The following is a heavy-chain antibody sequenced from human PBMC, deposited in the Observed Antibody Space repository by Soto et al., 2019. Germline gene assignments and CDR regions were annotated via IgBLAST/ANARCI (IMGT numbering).Heavy chain of an antibody. CDR1: GGSISSGDYY. V-gene: IGHV4-30-4*01. Sequence: SETLSLTCTVSGGSISSGDYYWSWIRQPPGKGLESIGYIYYNGNTYYSQSLKSRVTMSVDTSKNQFSLKLSSVTATDTAVYYCATIFGVGGDYWGQGTLVTVSS. CDR2: IYYNGNT. D-gene: IGHD3-3*01. CDR3: ATIFGVGGDY. J-gene: IGHJ4*02.